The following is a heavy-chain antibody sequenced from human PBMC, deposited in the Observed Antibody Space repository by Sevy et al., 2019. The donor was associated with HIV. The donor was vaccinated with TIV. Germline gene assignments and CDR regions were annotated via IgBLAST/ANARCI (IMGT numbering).Heavy chain of an antibody. V-gene: IGHV1-69*13. D-gene: IGHD2-2*02. CDR2: IIPIFGTA. CDR3: ASTYCSSTSCYTVSHYFDY. CDR1: GGTFSSYA. Sequence: ASVKVSCKASGGTFSSYAISWVRQAPGQGLEWMGGIIPIFGTANYAQKFQGRVTITADESTSTAYMELSSLRSEDTAVYYCASTYCSSTSCYTVSHYFDYRGQGTLVTVSS. J-gene: IGHJ4*02.